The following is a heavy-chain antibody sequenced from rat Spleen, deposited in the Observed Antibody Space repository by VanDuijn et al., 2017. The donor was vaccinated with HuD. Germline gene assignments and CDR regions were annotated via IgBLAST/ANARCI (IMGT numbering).Heavy chain of an antibody. CDR3: ARETGYNSYFDY. Sequence: EVQLVESGGDLMQPGRSMNFSCAASGFTFSNYYMAWVRQAPTEGLEWVAAIIYDGSSTYYRDSVKGRFTISRDNAKSTLYLQMDSLKSEDTATYYCARETGYNSYFDYWGQGVMVTVSS. CDR2: IIYDGSST. J-gene: IGHJ2*01. D-gene: IGHD1-4*01. CDR1: GFTFSNYY. V-gene: IGHV5-25*01.